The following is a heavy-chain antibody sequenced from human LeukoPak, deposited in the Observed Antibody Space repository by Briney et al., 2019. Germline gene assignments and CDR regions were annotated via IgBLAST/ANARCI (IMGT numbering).Heavy chain of an antibody. CDR1: GGSFSGYY. D-gene: IGHD3-10*01. J-gene: IGHJ6*04. Sequence: SETLSLTCAVYGGSFSGYYWSWIRQPPGKGLEWIGEINHSGSTNYNPSLKSRVTISVDTSKNQFSLKLSSVTAADTALYYCATTSTYYYGSGTYYRAEFGLDIWAKGTTVTVSS. CDR2: INHSGST. CDR3: ATTSTYYYGSGTYYRAEFGLDI. V-gene: IGHV4-34*01.